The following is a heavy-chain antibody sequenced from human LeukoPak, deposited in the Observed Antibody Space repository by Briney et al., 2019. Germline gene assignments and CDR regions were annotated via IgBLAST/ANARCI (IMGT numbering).Heavy chain of an antibody. D-gene: IGHD3-3*01. J-gene: IGHJ5*02. CDR2: IDGGGTNT. Sequence: GGSLRLSCAASGFTFKRYHMSWVRQAPGKGLDWVSSIDGGGTNTYYADSVKGRFTISRDNSKNTLYLQMNSLRAEDAAVYYCARGTVFESTPNWSDPWGQGTLVTVSS. CDR3: ARGTVFESTPNWSDP. V-gene: IGHV3-23*01. CDR1: GFTFKRYH.